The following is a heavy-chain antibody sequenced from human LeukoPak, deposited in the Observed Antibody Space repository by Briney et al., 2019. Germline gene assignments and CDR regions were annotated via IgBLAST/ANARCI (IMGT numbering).Heavy chain of an antibody. V-gene: IGHV1-24*01. D-gene: IGHD6-13*01. J-gene: IGHJ4*02. CDR1: GYTLTELS. CDR3: ATVPYSRAAGGEYYFDY. Sequence: ASVTVSCTVSGYTLTELSMHWVRQAPGKGLERMGGFDPEDGETIYAQKFQGRVTMTEDTSTDTAYMELSSLRSEDTAVYYCATVPYSRAAGGEYYFDYWGQGTLVTVSS. CDR2: FDPEDGET.